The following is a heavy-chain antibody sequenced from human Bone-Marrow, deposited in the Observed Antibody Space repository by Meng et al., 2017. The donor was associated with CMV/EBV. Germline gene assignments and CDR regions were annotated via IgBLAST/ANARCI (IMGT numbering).Heavy chain of an antibody. J-gene: IGHJ4*02. Sequence: GESLKISCAGSGFTFSGSAMHWVRQASGKGLEWVGHITSKANSYATLYAASVKGRLTISRDDSNNTAYLQINSLKTEDTGVYYCSPCGAELSPWGQGKLVNVAS. V-gene: IGHV3-73*01. D-gene: IGHD1-14*01. CDR1: GFTFSGSA. CDR3: SPCGAELSP. CDR2: ITSKANSYAT.